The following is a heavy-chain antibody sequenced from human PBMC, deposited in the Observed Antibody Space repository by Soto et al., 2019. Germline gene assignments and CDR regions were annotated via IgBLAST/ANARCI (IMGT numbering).Heavy chain of an antibody. CDR1: GYTFTSYG. J-gene: IGHJ4*02. Sequence: QVQLVQSGAEVKKPGASVKVSCKASGYTFTSYGISWVRQAPGQGLEWMGWISAYNGNTNYAQKLQGRVTITTDTSTSTAYIELRTLRYDDTAVYYRARDLPTLDYWGQGTLVTVSS. CDR3: ARDLPTLDY. V-gene: IGHV1-18*01. CDR2: ISAYNGNT.